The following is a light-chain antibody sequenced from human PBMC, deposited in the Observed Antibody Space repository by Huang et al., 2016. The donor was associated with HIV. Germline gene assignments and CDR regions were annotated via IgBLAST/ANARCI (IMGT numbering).Light chain of an antibody. Sequence: DIQMTQSPSSLSASVGARVTITCQASQDINNYLNWYQQKPGKAPKLLIFDASNVETGVPSRFSGSGSGTEFTFTISSLQPEDIATYYCQQFDNSYTFGQGTKLEI. CDR3: QQFDNSYT. J-gene: IGKJ2*01. CDR2: DAS. CDR1: QDINNY. V-gene: IGKV1-33*01.